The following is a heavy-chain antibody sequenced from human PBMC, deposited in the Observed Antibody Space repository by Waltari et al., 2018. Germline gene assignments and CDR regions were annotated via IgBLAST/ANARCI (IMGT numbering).Heavy chain of an antibody. CDR1: GYSISSGYF. D-gene: IGHD3-22*01. V-gene: IGHV4-38-2*01. J-gene: IGHJ4*02. Sequence: QVQMQESGPGLVQPSETLYLTCDVSGYSISSGYFWGWIRQPPGKGLEWIGSIFHSGRTYYNPSLKSRVTLSVDTSKNQISLKLSSVTAADTAVYYCARSSGYYSFSYWGQGTLVTVSS. CDR3: ARSSGYYSFSY. CDR2: IFHSGRT.